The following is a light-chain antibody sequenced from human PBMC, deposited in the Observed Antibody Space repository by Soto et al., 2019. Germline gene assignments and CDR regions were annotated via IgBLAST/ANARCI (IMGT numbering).Light chain of an antibody. CDR2: DAS. V-gene: IGKV1-33*01. CDR3: QKYDNLPL. CDR1: QDIGKS. J-gene: IGKJ2*01. Sequence: DLQMTQSPSSLFASVGDRVTITCQASQDIGKSLNWEQQKPGKAPRLLIYDASSLETGVPPRFSGSGSGTDFAFTISSVQPEDIATYYCQKYDNLPLFGQGTQLDVK.